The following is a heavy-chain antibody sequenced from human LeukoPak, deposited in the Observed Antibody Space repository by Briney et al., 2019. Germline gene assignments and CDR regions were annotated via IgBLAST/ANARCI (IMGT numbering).Heavy chain of an antibody. V-gene: IGHV3-53*01. CDR1: GFTVSSNY. J-gene: IGHJ3*02. CDR3: ASLAARPVYAFDI. Sequence: GGSLRLSCAASGFTVSSNYMSWVRQAPGKGPEWVSVIYSGGSTYYADSVKGRFTISRDNSKNTLYLQMNSLRAEDTAVYYCASLAARPVYAFDIWGQGTMVTVSS. CDR2: IYSGGST. D-gene: IGHD6-6*01.